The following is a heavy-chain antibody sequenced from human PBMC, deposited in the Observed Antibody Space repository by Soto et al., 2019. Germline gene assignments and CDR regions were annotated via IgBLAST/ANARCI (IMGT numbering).Heavy chain of an antibody. Sequence: PGVSLRLSCSASGVTFSSYAMHWFRQAPGKGLEYVSAISSNGGSTYYADSVKGRFTISRDNSKNTLYLQMSSLRAEDTAVYYCVKPDYVDYVEPFYYWGQGTLFTVSS. CDR2: ISSNGGST. CDR1: GVTFSSYA. J-gene: IGHJ4*02. V-gene: IGHV3-64D*08. D-gene: IGHD4-17*01. CDR3: VKPDYVDYVEPFYY.